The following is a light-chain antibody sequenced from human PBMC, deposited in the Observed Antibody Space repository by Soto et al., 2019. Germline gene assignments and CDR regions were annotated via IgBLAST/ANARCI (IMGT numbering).Light chain of an antibody. V-gene: IGKV1-17*01. CDR3: QQYTNTNNPWM. CDR2: AAT. CDR1: QAIRND. Sequence: IQMTQSPSSLSASVGDRVTITCRASQAIRNDLGWYQRKPGKAPKLLIYAATSVQSGVPSRFSGSGSGTEFTLIISGLQPDDSATYYCQQYTNTNNPWMFGQGTKVDIK. J-gene: IGKJ1*01.